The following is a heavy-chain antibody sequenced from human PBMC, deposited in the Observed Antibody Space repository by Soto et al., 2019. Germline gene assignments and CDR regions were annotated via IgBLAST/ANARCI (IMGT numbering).Heavy chain of an antibody. CDR3: GREYSSSSKYSDFDV. Sequence: QVQLVQSGAEVKKPGSSVKVSCKVSGGIFSSYAIGWVRQAPGQGLEWMAGIIPITGTTNRAQKFQGRVMVTADESTTTVYMELSSLTAEDTAVYYCGREYSSSSKYSDFDVWGRGTLVTVSS. J-gene: IGHJ2*01. CDR2: IIPITGTT. D-gene: IGHD6-6*01. CDR1: GGIFSSYA. V-gene: IGHV1-69*01.